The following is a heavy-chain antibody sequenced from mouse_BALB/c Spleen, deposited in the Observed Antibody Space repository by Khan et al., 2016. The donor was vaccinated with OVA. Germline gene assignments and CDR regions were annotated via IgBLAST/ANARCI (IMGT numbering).Heavy chain of an antibody. CDR2: IWAGGST. V-gene: IGHV2-9*02. J-gene: IGHJ2*01. Sequence: VQLQESGPGLVAPSQSLSITCTVSGFSLANYGVHWVRQPPGKGLEWLGVIWAGGSTKYNSALMSRLSISKDNSKSQVSLKMNSLQTEDTAMYYCARESYYRYEGGTYYFDYWGQGTTLTVSS. D-gene: IGHD2-14*01. CDR1: GFSLANYG. CDR3: ARESYYRYEGGTYYFDY.